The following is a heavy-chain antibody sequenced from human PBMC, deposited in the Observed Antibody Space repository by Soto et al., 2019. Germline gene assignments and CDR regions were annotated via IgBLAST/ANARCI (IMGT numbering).Heavy chain of an antibody. V-gene: IGHV3-30-3*01. D-gene: IGHD1-20*01. J-gene: IGHJ4*02. Sequence: GGSLRLSCEASGFTFSSYPMHWVRQAPGKGLEWVTVISYDGGNQYYADSVKGRFTISRDNSKDTLYLQMHSLRSDDTAVYFCARGPITQTSFIDHWGQGPIVPFYS. CDR2: ISYDGGNQ. CDR1: GFTFSSYP. CDR3: ARGPITQTSFIDH.